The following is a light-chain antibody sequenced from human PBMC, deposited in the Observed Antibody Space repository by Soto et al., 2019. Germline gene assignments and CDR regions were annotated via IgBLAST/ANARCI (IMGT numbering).Light chain of an antibody. CDR3: QQRGT. CDR2: VAS. CDR1: QSFSNY. J-gene: IGKJ5*01. V-gene: IGKV3-11*01. Sequence: EIVLTQSPATPSLSPRERATLSCRASQSFSNYLAWYQQKPGQAPRLLISVASNPATGIPARLSGSGSGTDFTLTMSSLESEDFAVYYCQQRGTFGQGTRLEIK.